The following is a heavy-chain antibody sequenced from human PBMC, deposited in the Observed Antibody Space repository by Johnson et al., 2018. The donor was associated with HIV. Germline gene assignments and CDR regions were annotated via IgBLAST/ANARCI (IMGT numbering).Heavy chain of an antibody. CDR3: ARGVRGVIID. D-gene: IGHD3-10*01. Sequence: QVQLVESGGGVVQPGGSLRLSCAASGFTFSSYGMHWVRQAPGKGLEWVAVIWYDGSNKYYADSVKGRFTISSDSSKNTVYLQMNNLRAEDTAVYNCARGVRGVIIDWGQGTMVAVSS. CDR1: GFTFSSYG. CDR2: IWYDGSNK. J-gene: IGHJ3*01. V-gene: IGHV3-33*01.